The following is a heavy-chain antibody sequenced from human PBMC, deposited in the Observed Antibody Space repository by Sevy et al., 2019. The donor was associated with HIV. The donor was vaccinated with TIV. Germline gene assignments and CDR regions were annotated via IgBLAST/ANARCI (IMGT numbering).Heavy chain of an antibody. CDR2: INPNSGGT. Sequence: ASVKVSCKASGYTFTGYYMHWVRQAPGQGLEWMGWINPNSGGTNYAQKFQGRVTMTRDTSISTAYMELSRLRSDDTAVYYGASGFYYYDSSGYYWPWGQGTLVTVSS. CDR1: GYTFTGYY. CDR3: ASGFYYYDSSGYYWP. D-gene: IGHD3-22*01. J-gene: IGHJ5*02. V-gene: IGHV1-2*02.